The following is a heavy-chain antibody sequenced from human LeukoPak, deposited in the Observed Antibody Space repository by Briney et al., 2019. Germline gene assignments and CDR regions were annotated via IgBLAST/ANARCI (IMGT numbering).Heavy chain of an antibody. J-gene: IGHJ3*02. V-gene: IGHV3-7*02. CDR2: INPDGNQK. CDR1: GFNFNTHW. CDR3: VGRSSSSLPSI. Sequence: GGSLRLSCTVSGFNFNTHWMNWVRQAPGKGLEWVANINPDGNQKFYVGSVEGRFTISRDNAKDSLYLQMNSLRVEDTAVYYCVGRSSSSLPSIWGQGTMVTVSS. D-gene: IGHD6-13*01.